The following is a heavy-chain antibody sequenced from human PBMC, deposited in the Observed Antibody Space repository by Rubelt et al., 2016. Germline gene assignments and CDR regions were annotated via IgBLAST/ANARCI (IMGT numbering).Heavy chain of an antibody. V-gene: IGHV1-3*01. J-gene: IGHJ4*02. D-gene: IGHD1-20*01. CDR1: GYTFTSYA. Sequence: QVQLVQSGAEVKKPGASVKVSCKASGYTFTSYAMHWVRQAPGQRLEWMGWINAGNGKTKYSQKFQGRVTITRDTSASTAYMELSSLRSEDTAVYYCARPLGYNWNDVHHYWGQGTLVTVSS. CDR3: ARPLGYNWNDVHHY. CDR2: INAGNGKT.